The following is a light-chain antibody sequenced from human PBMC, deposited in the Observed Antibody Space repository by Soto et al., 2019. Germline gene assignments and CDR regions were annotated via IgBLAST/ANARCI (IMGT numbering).Light chain of an antibody. Sequence: SVFTQSPATPSLSPGERATPSCRASQSVNTFLAWYQQKPGQAPRLLIYDASNRATGIPARFSGSGSGTDFTLTISRLEPEDFAVYYCQQYGSSLWTFGQGTKVDIK. J-gene: IGKJ1*01. V-gene: IGKV3-11*01. CDR2: DAS. CDR3: QQYGSSLWT. CDR1: QSVNTF.